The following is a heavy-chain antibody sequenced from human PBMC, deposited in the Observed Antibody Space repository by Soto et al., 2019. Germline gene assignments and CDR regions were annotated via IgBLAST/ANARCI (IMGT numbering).Heavy chain of an antibody. J-gene: IGHJ4*02. Sequence: GGSLRLSCAASGFTFSSFAIHWVRQAPGKELEWVSYISSSGSTIYYADSVKGRFTISRDNAKNSLYLQMNSLRAEDTAVYYCARRAMIRGDFFDYWGQGTLVTVSS. D-gene: IGHD3-16*01. CDR3: ARRAMIRGDFFDY. CDR1: GFTFSSFA. V-gene: IGHV3-48*03. CDR2: ISSSGSTI.